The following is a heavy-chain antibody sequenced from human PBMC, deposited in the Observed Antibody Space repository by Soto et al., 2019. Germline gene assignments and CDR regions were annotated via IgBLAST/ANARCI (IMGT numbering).Heavy chain of an antibody. CDR2: ISGSGGST. J-gene: IGHJ2*01. Sequence: EVQLLESGGGLVQPGGSLRLSCAASGFTFSSYAMSWVRQAPGKGLEWVSAISGSGGSTYYADSVKGRFTISRDNSKKTLYVQMNSLRGEDTAVYYCAKEPLQLVLRISQPIYWYFVLWGRGTLVTVSS. V-gene: IGHV3-23*01. D-gene: IGHD6-13*01. CDR3: AKEPLQLVLRISQPIYWYFVL. CDR1: GFTFSSYA.